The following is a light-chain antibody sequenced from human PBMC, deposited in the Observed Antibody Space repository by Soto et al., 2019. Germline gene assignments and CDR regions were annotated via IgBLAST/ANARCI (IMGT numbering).Light chain of an antibody. CDR2: EVS. V-gene: IGLV2-14*01. J-gene: IGLJ1*01. Sequence: QSVLTQPASVSGSPGQSITISCTGTSSDVGGYNYVCWYQHHPGKAPKLIISEVSNRPSGVSDRFSGSKSGNTASLTISGLQPEDEDDYYCTSFTSSTTYVFGTGTKVTVL. CDR1: SSDVGGYNY. CDR3: TSFTSSTTYV.